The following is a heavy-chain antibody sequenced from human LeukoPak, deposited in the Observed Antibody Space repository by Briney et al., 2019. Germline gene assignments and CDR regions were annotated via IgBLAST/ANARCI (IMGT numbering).Heavy chain of an antibody. Sequence: GGSLRLSCAASGFTFSAYAMSWVRQAPGKGLEWVSTFAISGNTYYADSVKGRFTISRDNSQNTLSLQMNSLRAEDTAVYYCAKRIGRVGPTSSHYFESWGQGPLVTVSS. CDR3: AKRIGRVGPTSSHYFES. J-gene: IGHJ4*02. V-gene: IGHV3-23*01. CDR2: FAISGNT. CDR1: GFTFSAYA. D-gene: IGHD4-11*01.